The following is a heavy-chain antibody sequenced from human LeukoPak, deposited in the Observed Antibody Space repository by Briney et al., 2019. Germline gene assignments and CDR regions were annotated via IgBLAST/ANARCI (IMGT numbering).Heavy chain of an antibody. CDR2: VNPNIGGT. V-gene: IGHV1-2*02. CDR1: GYTFTGYY. D-gene: IGHD4-17*01. CDR3: ARDLDYGENYYYYMDV. Sequence: GASLKPSCKASGYTFTGYYMHSVRQAPGQRLGWMGWVNPNIGGTNYAQKFQGRVTMTRDTSISTAYMELSRLRSDDTAVYYCARDLDYGENYYYYMDVWGKGTTVTVSS. J-gene: IGHJ6*03.